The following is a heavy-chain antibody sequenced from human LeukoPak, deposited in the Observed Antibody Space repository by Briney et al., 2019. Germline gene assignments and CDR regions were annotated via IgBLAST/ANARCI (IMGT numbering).Heavy chain of an antibody. CDR3: ARAMVVAPLNYNYGMDV. J-gene: IGHJ6*02. CDR2: ISGNGVYT. D-gene: IGHD2-15*01. V-gene: IGHV3-23*01. CDR1: GFTFSNYA. Sequence: GGSLRLSCAASGFTFSNYAMSWVRQAPGKGLEWVSSISGNGVYTYYADSVKGRFTISRDNSKNTLYLQMNSLRAEDTAVYYCARAMVVAPLNYNYGMDVWGQGTTVTVS.